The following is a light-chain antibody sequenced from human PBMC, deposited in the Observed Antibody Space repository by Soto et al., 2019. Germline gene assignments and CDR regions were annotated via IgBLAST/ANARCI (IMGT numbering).Light chain of an antibody. Sequence: IQLTQSPSSLSASVGDRVTITCRASQSISSYLNWYQQKPGKAPKLLIYAASSLQSGVPSRFSGSGSGTDFTLTISSLQPEDFATYYCQQSYSTPRTFGQGTKLEIE. CDR3: QQSYSTPRT. J-gene: IGKJ2*01. CDR1: QSISSY. CDR2: AAS. V-gene: IGKV1-39*01.